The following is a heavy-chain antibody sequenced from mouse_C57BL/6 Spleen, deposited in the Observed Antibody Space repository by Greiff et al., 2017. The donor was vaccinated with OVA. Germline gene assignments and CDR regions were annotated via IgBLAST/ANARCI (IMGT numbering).Heavy chain of an antibody. CDR2: IYPGSGST. J-gene: IGHJ4*01. CDR3: ARHYSNYNYYAMDY. CDR1: GYTFTSYW. D-gene: IGHD2-5*01. V-gene: IGHV1-55*01. Sequence: QVQLQQPGAELVKPGASVKMSCKASGYTFTSYWITWVKQRPGQGLEWIGEIYPGSGSTNYNEKFKSKATLTVDTSSSTAYMQLSSLTSEDSAVYYCARHYSNYNYYAMDYWGQGTSVTVSS.